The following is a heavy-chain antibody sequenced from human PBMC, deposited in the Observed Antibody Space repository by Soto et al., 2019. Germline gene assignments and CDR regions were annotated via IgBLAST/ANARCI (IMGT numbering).Heavy chain of an antibody. D-gene: IGHD1-1*01. CDR1: GGTFSSYA. V-gene: IGHV1-69*01. CDR3: ASPFSGATGTTSHYYYGMDV. J-gene: IGHJ6*02. CDR2: IIPIFGTA. Sequence: QVQLVQSGAEVKKPGSSVKVSCKASGGTFSSYAISWVRQAPGQGLEWMGGIIPIFGTANYAQKFQGRVTITADESTSTAYMELSSLRSEDTAVYYCASPFSGATGTTSHYYYGMDVWGQGTTVTVSS.